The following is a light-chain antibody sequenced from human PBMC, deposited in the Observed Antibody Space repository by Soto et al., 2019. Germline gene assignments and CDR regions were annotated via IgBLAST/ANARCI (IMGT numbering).Light chain of an antibody. CDR2: DAS. CDR3: QQRSNWPPSLT. CDR1: QSVSSY. Sequence: EIVLTQSPGTLSLSPGERATLSCRASQSVSSYLAWYQQKPGQAPRLLIXDASNRATGIPARFSGSGSGTDFTLTISSLEPEDFAVYYCQQRSNWPPSLTFGGGTKVDIK. J-gene: IGKJ4*01. V-gene: IGKV3-11*01.